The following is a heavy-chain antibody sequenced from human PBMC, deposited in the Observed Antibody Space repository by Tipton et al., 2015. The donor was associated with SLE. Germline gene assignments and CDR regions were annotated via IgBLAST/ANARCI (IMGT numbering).Heavy chain of an antibody. CDR1: GFTFHDYA. Sequence: SLRLSCAASGFTFHDYAMHWVRQAPGKGLEWVSGISFNSGTKGYADSVKGRFTISRDNAKNSLYLQMNSLRVEDTAVYFCAGDDYASGITWGQGTLVTVSS. D-gene: IGHD3-10*01. V-gene: IGHV3-9*01. CDR3: AGDDYASGIT. J-gene: IGHJ5*02. CDR2: ISFNSGTK.